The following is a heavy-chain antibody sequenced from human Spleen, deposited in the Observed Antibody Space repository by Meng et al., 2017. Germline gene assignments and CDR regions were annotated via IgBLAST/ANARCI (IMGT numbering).Heavy chain of an antibody. V-gene: IGHV3-23*01. CDR1: GFTFSSYA. Sequence: GGSLRLSCAASGFTFSSYAMSWVRQAPGKGLEWVSAISGSGGSTYYADSVKGRFTISRDNSKNTIFLQMNSLKIEDTAVYYCTTDWGSGTSYKYAFDVWGQGTPVTVSS. CDR3: TTDWGSGTSYKYAFDV. CDR2: ISGSGGST. J-gene: IGHJ3*01. D-gene: IGHD3-10*01.